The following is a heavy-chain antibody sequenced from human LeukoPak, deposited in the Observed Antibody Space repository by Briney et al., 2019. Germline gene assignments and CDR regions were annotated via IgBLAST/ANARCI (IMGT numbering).Heavy chain of an antibody. CDR1: GYSSTSYW. CDR3: ARTDYDFWSGLIHFDY. V-gene: IGHV5-51*01. Sequence: GESLKISCKGSGYSSTSYWIGWVRQMPGKGLEWMGIIYPGDSDTRYSPSFQGQVTISADKSISTAYLQWSSLKASDTAMYYCARTDYDFWSGLIHFDYWGQGTLVTVSS. J-gene: IGHJ4*02. D-gene: IGHD3-3*01. CDR2: IYPGDSDT.